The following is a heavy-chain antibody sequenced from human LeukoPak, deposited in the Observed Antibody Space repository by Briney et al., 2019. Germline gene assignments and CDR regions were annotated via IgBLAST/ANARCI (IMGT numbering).Heavy chain of an antibody. CDR2: ISSSSSTI. J-gene: IGHJ4*02. Sequence: GGXXXXSXAXSGFTFSSYSMNWVRQAPGKGMEWVSYISSSSSTIYYADSVKGRFTICRDNDKKSVYVKMNRLRAEDTAVYYCARDVVPAAIPAYFDYWGQGTLVTVSS. D-gene: IGHD2-2*02. CDR3: ARDVVPAAIPAYFDY. CDR1: GFTFSSYS. V-gene: IGHV3-48*01.